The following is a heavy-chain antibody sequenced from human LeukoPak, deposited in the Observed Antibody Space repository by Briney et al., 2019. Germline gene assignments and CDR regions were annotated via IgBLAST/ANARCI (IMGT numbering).Heavy chain of an antibody. CDR2: ITGGGGST. V-gene: IGHV3-23*01. D-gene: IGHD6-13*01. Sequence: GGSLRLSCAASGFTFSSYAMSWVRQAPGKGLEWVSAITGGGGSTYYADSVKGRFTISRDNSKNTLDLQINSLRAEDTAVYFCAKGGMASATAGPKHFDCWGQGTLVTVSS. CDR1: GFTFSSYA. J-gene: IGHJ4*02. CDR3: AKGGMASATAGPKHFDC.